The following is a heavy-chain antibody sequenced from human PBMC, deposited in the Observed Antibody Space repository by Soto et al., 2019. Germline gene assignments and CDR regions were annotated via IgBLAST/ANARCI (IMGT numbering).Heavy chain of an antibody. J-gene: IGHJ5*02. CDR3: SHSLIGYYYDSSGSNWFDP. CDR2: IYWDDDK. Sequence: QITLKESGPTLVKPTQTLTLTCTFSGFSLSTSGVGVGWIRQPPGKALEWLALIYWDDDKRYSPSLKSRLTLTKYTSKNQVVLTMTNMTPVDTATYYCSHSLIGYYYDSSGSNWFDPWGQGTLVTVSS. CDR1: GFSLSTSGVG. V-gene: IGHV2-5*02. D-gene: IGHD3-22*01.